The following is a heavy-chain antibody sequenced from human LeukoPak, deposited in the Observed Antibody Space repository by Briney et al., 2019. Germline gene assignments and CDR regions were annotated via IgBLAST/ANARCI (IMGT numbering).Heavy chain of an antibody. CDR3: ARGDWNHFDS. CDR1: GGSISGGSYS. D-gene: IGHD1-1*01. J-gene: IGHJ4*02. V-gene: IGHV4-30-4*07. Sequence: PSQTLSLTCVVSGGSISGGSYSWSWIRQPPGKGLEWIGYIYSGGSAYYNPSLESPLTISVDTSKNHFSLKLNSVTAADTVVYYCARGDWNHFDSWGQGTLITVSS. CDR2: IYSGGSA.